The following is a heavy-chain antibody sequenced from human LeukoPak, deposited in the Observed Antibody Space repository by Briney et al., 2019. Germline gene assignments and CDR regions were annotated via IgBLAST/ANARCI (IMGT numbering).Heavy chain of an antibody. CDR3: AGSTVTTQLGAFDI. CDR1: GGSISSYY. CDR2: IYTSGST. D-gene: IGHD4-17*01. J-gene: IGHJ3*02. Sequence: SETLSLTCTVSGGSISSYYWSWIRQPAGKGLEWIGRIYTSGSTNYNPSLKSRVTMSVDTSKNQFSLKLSSVTAADTAVYYCAGSTVTTQLGAFDIWGQGTMVTVSS. V-gene: IGHV4-4*07.